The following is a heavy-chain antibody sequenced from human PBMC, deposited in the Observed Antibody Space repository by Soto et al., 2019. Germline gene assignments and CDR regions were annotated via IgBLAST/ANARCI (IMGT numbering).Heavy chain of an antibody. CDR2: MSYRGST. V-gene: IGHV4-39*02. Sequence: PSETLSLTCTVSGGSISSSTYNWGWIRQPPGKGLEWIGSMSYRGSTYYNPSLKSRLTISVDTSKNQFSLKLSSVTAADTAVYFCARDRKSATDIYLRPIDYWGQGTLVTVSS. CDR3: ARDRKSATDIYLRPIDY. J-gene: IGHJ4*02. CDR1: GGSISSSTYN. D-gene: IGHD6-13*01.